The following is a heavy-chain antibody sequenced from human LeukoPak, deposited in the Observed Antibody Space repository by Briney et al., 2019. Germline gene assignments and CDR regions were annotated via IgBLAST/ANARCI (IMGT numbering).Heavy chain of an antibody. J-gene: IGHJ4*02. D-gene: IGHD3-10*01. CDR2: ISGSGDSR. CDR3: AKSRGFGESANDY. CDR1: GFTFSSYV. Sequence: GASLRLSCAASGFTFSSYVMSWVREAPGKGLEWVSAISGSGDSRYYADSVKGRFTISRDNSKNTLYLQMNSLRAEDTAVYYCAKSRGFGESANDYWGQGTLVTVSS. V-gene: IGHV3-23*01.